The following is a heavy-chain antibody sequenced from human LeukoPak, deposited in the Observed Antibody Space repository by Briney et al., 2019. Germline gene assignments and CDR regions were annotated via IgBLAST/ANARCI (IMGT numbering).Heavy chain of an antibody. V-gene: IGHV3-23*01. D-gene: IGHD3-22*01. Sequence: GESLRLSCAASGFSFSTYNMNWVRQASGKGLEWVSAISGSGGSTYYADSVKGRFTISRDNSKNTLYLQMNSLRAEDTAVYYCAKDLYDSSGYPDYWGQGTLVTVSS. J-gene: IGHJ4*02. CDR1: GFSFSTYN. CDR2: ISGSGGST. CDR3: AKDLYDSSGYPDY.